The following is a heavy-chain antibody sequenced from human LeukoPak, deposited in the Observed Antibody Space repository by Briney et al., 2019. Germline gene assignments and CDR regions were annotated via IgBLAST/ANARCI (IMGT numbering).Heavy chain of an antibody. Sequence: SETLSLTCAVSGYSISSGYYWGWIRQHPGKGLEWIGSIYHSGSTYYNPSLKSRVTISVDTSKNQFSLKLSSVTAADTAVYYCASQPGGPTPWGQGTLVTVSS. D-gene: IGHD4-23*01. CDR3: ASQPGGPTP. J-gene: IGHJ5*02. V-gene: IGHV4-38-2*01. CDR2: IYHSGST. CDR1: GYSISSGYY.